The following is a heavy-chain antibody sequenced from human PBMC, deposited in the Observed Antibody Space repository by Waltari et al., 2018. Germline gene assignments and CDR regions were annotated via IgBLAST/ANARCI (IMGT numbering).Heavy chain of an antibody. CDR3: GSGQQLVLDAFDI. Sequence: EVQLVESGGGLVQPGGSXRXSCAASGFTFSNXWMHWVRQAPGKGLVWVSHINSDGSSTNYAVSVNGRFTISRDNAKNTLXLQMNGLKAEDTAVYYXGSGQQLVLDAFDIWGXGXMVTVSS. CDR1: GFTFSNXW. V-gene: IGHV3-74*01. D-gene: IGHD6-13*01. CDR2: INSDGSST. J-gene: IGHJ3*02.